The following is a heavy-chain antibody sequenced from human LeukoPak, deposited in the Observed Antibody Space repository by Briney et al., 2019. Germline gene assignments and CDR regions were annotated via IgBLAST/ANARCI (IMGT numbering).Heavy chain of an antibody. Sequence: GGSLTLSCAASRLTFSRYWMHWVRQAPGKGLVWVSRIPGDGSSTSYADSVKGRFTISRDNAKDTLYLQMNSLRAEDTAVYYCARRAVSGPTGFDYWGQGTLVTGSS. CDR2: IPGDGSST. CDR1: RLTFSRYW. CDR3: ARRAVSGPTGFDY. D-gene: IGHD6-19*01. J-gene: IGHJ4*02. V-gene: IGHV3-74*01.